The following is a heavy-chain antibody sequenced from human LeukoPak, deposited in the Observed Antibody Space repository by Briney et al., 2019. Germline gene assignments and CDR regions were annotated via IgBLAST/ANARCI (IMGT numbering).Heavy chain of an antibody. V-gene: IGHV3-20*04. CDR1: GFTFDDYG. CDR3: ARDPYSSSWRYFDY. J-gene: IGHJ4*02. Sequence: GGSLRLSCAASGFTFDDYGMSWVRQAPGKGLEWVSGINWNGGSTGYADSVKGRFTISRDNAKNSLYLQMNSLRAEDTALYYCARDPYSSSWRYFDYWGQGTLVTVSS. D-gene: IGHD6-13*01. CDR2: INWNGGST.